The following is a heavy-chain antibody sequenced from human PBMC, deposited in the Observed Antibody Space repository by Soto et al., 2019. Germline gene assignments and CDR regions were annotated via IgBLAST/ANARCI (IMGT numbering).Heavy chain of an antibody. D-gene: IGHD2-15*01. CDR2: ISSNGGST. V-gene: IGHV3-64*01. J-gene: IGHJ6*03. Sequence: GGSLRLSCAASGFTFSSYAMHWVRQAPGKGLEYVSAISSNGGSTYYANSVKGRFTISRDNSKNTLYLQMGSLRAEDMAVYYCARTPVAATRDYYYYMDVWGKGTTVTVSS. CDR1: GFTFSSYA. CDR3: ARTPVAATRDYYYYMDV.